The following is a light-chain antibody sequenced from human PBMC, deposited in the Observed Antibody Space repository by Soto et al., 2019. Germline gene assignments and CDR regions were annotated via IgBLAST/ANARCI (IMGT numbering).Light chain of an antibody. V-gene: IGLV1-40*01. CDR2: GNS. Sequence: QSVLTQPPSVSGAPGQRVTISCTGSSSNIGAGYDVHWYQQLPGTAPKLLIYGNSNRPSGVPDRFSGSKSDTSASLAITGLQAEDEADYYCQSYDSSLSGYVVFGGGTKPTVL. CDR3: QSYDSSLSGYVV. J-gene: IGLJ2*01. CDR1: SSNIGAGYD.